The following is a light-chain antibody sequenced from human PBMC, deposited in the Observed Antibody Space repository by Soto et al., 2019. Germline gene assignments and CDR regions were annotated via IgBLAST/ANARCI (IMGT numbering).Light chain of an antibody. Sequence: QSALTQPASVSGSPGQSITISCTGTSSDVGGYNYVSWYQQHPGKAPKLMIYDVSNRPSGVSNRFSGSKSGNTASLTISGLQADDEADYYCISYTSSSPRVFGGGTKVTVL. V-gene: IGLV2-14*01. CDR2: DVS. J-gene: IGLJ2*01. CDR3: ISYTSSSPRV. CDR1: SSDVGGYNY.